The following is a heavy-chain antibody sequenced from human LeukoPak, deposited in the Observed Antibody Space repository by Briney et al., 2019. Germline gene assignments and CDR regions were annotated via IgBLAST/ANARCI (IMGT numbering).Heavy chain of an antibody. D-gene: IGHD6-19*01. CDR2: IYHSGST. CDR3: ARARAGVLDY. CDR1: GGSISSGGYS. V-gene: IGHV4-30-2*01. Sequence: SETLSLTCAVSGGSISSGGYSWSWIRQPPGKGLEWIGYIYHSGSTYYNPSLKSRVTISVDRSKNQFSLTLSSVTAADTAVYYCARARAGVLDYWGQGTLVTVSS. J-gene: IGHJ4*02.